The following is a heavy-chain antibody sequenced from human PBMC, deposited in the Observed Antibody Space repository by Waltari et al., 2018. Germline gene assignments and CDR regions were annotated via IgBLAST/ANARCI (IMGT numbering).Heavy chain of an antibody. D-gene: IGHD1-26*01. J-gene: IGHJ5*02. CDR2: INHSGST. Sequence: QVQLQQWGAGLLKPSETLSLPCAVYGGSFRGYYWSWTRQPPGKGLEWIGEINHSGSTNYNPSLKSRVTISVDTSKNQFSLKLSSVTAADTAVYYCAPGVGATPPPYSWGQGALVTVSA. V-gene: IGHV4-34*01. CDR3: APGVGATPPPYS. CDR1: GGSFRGYY.